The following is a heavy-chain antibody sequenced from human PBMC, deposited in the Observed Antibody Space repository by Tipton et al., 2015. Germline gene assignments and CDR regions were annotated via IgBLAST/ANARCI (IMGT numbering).Heavy chain of an antibody. V-gene: IGHV3-23*01. Sequence: SLRLSCAASGFSFSNYAMNWVRQAPGKGLEWVSVISGGGGSTYDAESVEGRFTISRDNSKNTLSLQMNSLRAEDTAVYYCARDQAFDVWGQGTMVTVSS. J-gene: IGHJ3*01. CDR3: ARDQAFDV. CDR2: ISGGGGST. CDR1: GFSFSNYA.